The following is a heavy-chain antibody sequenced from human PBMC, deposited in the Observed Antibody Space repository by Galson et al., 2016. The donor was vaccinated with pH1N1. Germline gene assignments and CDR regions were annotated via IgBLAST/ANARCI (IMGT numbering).Heavy chain of an antibody. CDR2: ISLDDSDT. CDR3: ARHVALDPPVEYYYIDV. CDR1: GYGFPTSW. D-gene: IGHD1-1*01. Sequence: QSGAEVKKPGESLKISCKGSGYGFPTSWIGWVRQMPGKGLEWVGSISLDDSDTRYSPSFQGQVTISADRSIRTTYLQWSSLKASDTAIYYCARHVALDPPVEYYYIDVWGKGTTVIVSS. V-gene: IGHV5-51*01. J-gene: IGHJ6*03.